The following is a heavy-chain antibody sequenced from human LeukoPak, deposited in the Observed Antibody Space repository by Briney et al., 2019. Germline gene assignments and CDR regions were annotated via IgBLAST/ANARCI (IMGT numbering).Heavy chain of an antibody. V-gene: IGHV3-48*04. CDR1: GVTFSSYS. Sequence: PGGSLRLSCAASGVTFSSYSMNWVRQAPGKGLEWVAYISSSRSPIYYADSVKGRFTISRDNAKNSLYLQMNSLRAEDTAVYYCARDTYCGGDCYSRGADYWGQGTLVTVSS. CDR2: ISSSRSPI. J-gene: IGHJ4*02. D-gene: IGHD2-21*02. CDR3: ARDTYCGGDCYSRGADY.